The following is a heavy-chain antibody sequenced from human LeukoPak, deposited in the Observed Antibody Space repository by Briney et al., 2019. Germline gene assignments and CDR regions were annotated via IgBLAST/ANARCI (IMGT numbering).Heavy chain of an antibody. Sequence: GESLKISFKGAGYSFTNYWIGWVRQMPGKGLEGMGIIYPGDCDTRYSPSFQGQVTISANKSISTAYLQWSSLKASDTAMYYCARRDSGYYYVYDYWGQGTLVTVSS. V-gene: IGHV5-51*01. CDR3: ARRDSGYYYVYDY. J-gene: IGHJ4*02. D-gene: IGHD3-22*01. CDR2: IYPGDCDT. CDR1: GYSFTNYW.